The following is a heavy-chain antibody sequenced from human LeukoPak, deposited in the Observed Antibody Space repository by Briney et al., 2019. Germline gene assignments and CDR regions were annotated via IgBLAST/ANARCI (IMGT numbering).Heavy chain of an antibody. CDR1: GGSFSGYY. CDR2: INHSGST. D-gene: IGHD1-26*01. V-gene: IGHV4-34*01. Sequence: PSETLSLTCAVYGGSFSGYYWSWIRQPPGKGLEWIGEINHSGSTNYNPSLKSRVTISVDTSKNQFSLKLSSVTAADTAVYYCARESGSYEDWGQGTLVTVSS. J-gene: IGHJ4*02. CDR3: ARESGSYED.